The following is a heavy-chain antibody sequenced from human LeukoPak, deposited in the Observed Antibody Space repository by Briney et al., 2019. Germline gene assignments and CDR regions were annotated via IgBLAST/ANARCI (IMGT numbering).Heavy chain of an antibody. CDR2: ITSSGRYI. CDR3: ARLSGSGAFDI. J-gene: IGHJ3*02. CDR1: GFTFSSYS. V-gene: IGHV3-21*01. D-gene: IGHD1-26*01. Sequence: GGSLRLSCAVSGFTFSSYSMNWVRQAPGKGLEWVSSITSSGRYIYYADSVKGRFTISRDNSENSLYLQMDSLTAEDTAVYYCARLSGSGAFDIWGQGTMVTVSS.